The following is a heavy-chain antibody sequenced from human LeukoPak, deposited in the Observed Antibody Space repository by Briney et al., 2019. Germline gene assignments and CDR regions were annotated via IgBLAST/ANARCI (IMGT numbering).Heavy chain of an antibody. J-gene: IGHJ6*02. CDR2: IYYSGST. Sequence: SETLSLTCTVSGGSISSYYWSWIRQPPGKGLEWIGYIYYSGSTNYNPSLKSRVTISVDTSKNQFSLKLSSVTAADTAVYYCARDGGDSRLGYYYYGMDVWGQGTTVTVSS. D-gene: IGHD2-21*02. V-gene: IGHV4-59*01. CDR1: GGSISSYY. CDR3: ARDGGDSRLGYYYYGMDV.